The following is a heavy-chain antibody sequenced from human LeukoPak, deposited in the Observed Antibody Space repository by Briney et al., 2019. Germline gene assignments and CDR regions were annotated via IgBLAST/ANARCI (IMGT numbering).Heavy chain of an antibody. D-gene: IGHD6-6*01. CDR3: ARDYERSSSSSGPTFDY. CDR2: INWNGRST. J-gene: IGHJ4*02. Sequence: GGSLRLSCAASGFTFDDYGMSWVRQAPGKGLEWVSGINWNGRSTGYADSVKGRFTISRDNAKNSLYLQMNSLRAEDTALYYCARDYERSSSSSGPTFDYWGQGTLVTVSS. V-gene: IGHV3-20*04. CDR1: GFTFDDYG.